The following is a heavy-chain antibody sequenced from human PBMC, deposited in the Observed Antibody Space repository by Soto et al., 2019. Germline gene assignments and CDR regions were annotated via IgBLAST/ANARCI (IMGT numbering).Heavy chain of an antibody. CDR2: IYYTGTI. Sequence: SETLSLTCTVSVGSISSGAYYWSWIRQHPGKGLEWIGYIYYTGTIYYSPSLKGRVSLSVDTSKSQFSLSLRSVTAADTAVYYCARAMLDSTFDFWGQGTLVTVSS. CDR3: ARAMLDSTFDF. J-gene: IGHJ4*02. CDR1: VGSISSGAYY. D-gene: IGHD3-10*02. V-gene: IGHV4-31*03.